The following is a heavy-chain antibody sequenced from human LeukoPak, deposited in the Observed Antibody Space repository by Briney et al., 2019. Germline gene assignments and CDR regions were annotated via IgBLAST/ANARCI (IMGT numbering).Heavy chain of an antibody. Sequence: GESLRLSCVASGFTFSLYWMYWVRQAPGKGPVWVSRIYINGIDKRYADSVKGRFTISRDNAESTLYLQMHSLRAEDTALYYCARGGNYGSMDYWGQGTLVTVS. J-gene: IGHJ4*02. CDR2: IYINGIDK. V-gene: IGHV3-74*01. D-gene: IGHD4-17*01. CDR3: ARGGNYGSMDY. CDR1: GFTFSLYW.